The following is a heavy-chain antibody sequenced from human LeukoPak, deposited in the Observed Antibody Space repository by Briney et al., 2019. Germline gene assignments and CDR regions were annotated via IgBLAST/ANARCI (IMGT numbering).Heavy chain of an antibody. D-gene: IGHD4-17*01. CDR1: GGSISSLY. Sequence: SETLSITCTVSGGSISSLYWNWIRQPPGKGLEWIGYIYYSGSTNFNPSLKSRVTISLDTAKNQFSLKLSSVTAADTAVYYCARSNYGDFDAFDIWGQGTMVTVSS. J-gene: IGHJ3*02. CDR2: IYYSGST. V-gene: IGHV4-59*08. CDR3: ARSNYGDFDAFDI.